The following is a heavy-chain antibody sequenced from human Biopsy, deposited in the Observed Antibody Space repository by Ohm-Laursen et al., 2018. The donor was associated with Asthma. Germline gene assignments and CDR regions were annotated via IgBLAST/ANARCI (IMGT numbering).Heavy chain of an antibody. Sequence: SLRLSCAASGFTFSNYGMHWVRQAPGKGLDWVAVISFDGSNKNYTDSVKGRFTISRDNSTNTLHLQMNSLRAEDTAVYYCAKDCFPGWELRRGPDYWGQGTLVTVSS. CDR1: GFTFSNYG. CDR2: ISFDGSNK. CDR3: AKDCFPGWELRRGPDY. V-gene: IGHV3-30*18. J-gene: IGHJ4*02. D-gene: IGHD1-26*01.